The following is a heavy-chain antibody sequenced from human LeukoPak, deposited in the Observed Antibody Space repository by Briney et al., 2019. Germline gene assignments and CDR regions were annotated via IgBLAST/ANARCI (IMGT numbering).Heavy chain of an antibody. Sequence: GGSLRLSCAASGFTFRSYGMHWVRQAPGKGLEWVAVISYDGSKEHYGDSVKGRFSISRDNSKNTLYLQMNSLRAEDTAVYYCAKEYDSLYYFDSWGPGTLVTVSS. D-gene: IGHD3-16*01. J-gene: IGHJ4*02. CDR3: AKEYDSLYYFDS. V-gene: IGHV3-30*18. CDR2: ISYDGSKE. CDR1: GFTFRSYG.